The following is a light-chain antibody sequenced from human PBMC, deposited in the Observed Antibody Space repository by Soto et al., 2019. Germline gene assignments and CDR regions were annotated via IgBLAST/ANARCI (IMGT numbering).Light chain of an antibody. CDR2: GNS. J-gene: IGLJ2*01. V-gene: IGLV1-40*01. CDR3: QSYDSSLTVV. CDR1: SSNIGAGYD. Sequence: QSVLTQPPSVSGARGQRVTISCTGSSSNIGAGYDVNWYHQLPGAAPKLLVFGNSNRPSGVPDRFSGSKAGTSASLAITGLQADDEADYYCQSYDSSLTVVFGGGTKLTVL.